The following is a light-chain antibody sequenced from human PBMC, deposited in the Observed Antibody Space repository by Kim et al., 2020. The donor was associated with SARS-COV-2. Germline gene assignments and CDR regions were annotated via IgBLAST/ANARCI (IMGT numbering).Light chain of an antibody. CDR1: SGHSNYA. Sequence: SVKLTCTLSSGHSNYAIAWHQQQPEKGPRYLMKVNIDGSHSKGDGIPDRFSGSSSGTERYLTISSLQSEDEADYYCQAWGTGINWVFGGGTKVTVL. CDR2: VNIDGSH. V-gene: IGLV4-69*01. CDR3: QAWGTGINWV. J-gene: IGLJ3*02.